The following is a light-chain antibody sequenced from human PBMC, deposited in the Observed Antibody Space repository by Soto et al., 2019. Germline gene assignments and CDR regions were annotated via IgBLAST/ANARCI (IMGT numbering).Light chain of an antibody. CDR1: QSIGDL. CDR2: KAS. V-gene: IGKV1-5*03. Sequence: DIQITQSPSSLSASVEDRVTITCRASQSIGDLLAWYQQKPGEAPKLLIYKASYLESGVPSRFSGSGSGTEFTLTISSLQPEDLATYYCQHYSAFSVTFGQGTKVDIK. J-gene: IGKJ1*01. CDR3: QHYSAFSVT.